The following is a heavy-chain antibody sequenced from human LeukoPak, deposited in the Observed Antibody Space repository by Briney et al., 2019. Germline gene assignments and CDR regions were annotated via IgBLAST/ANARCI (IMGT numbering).Heavy chain of an antibody. J-gene: IGHJ5*02. CDR3: ARAPDYDFWGGPFAP. Sequence: SETLSLTCTVSGGSISSHYWSWIRQPPGKGLEWIGYIYYSGSTNYNPSLKSRVTISVDTSKNQFSLKLSSVTAADTAVYYCARAPDYDFWGGPFAPWAREPWSPSPQ. CDR1: GGSISSHY. CDR2: IYYSGST. V-gene: IGHV4-59*11. D-gene: IGHD3-3*01.